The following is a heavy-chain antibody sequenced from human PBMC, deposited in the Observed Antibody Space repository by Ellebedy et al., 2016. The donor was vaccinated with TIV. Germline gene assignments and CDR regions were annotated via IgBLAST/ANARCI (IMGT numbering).Heavy chain of an antibody. Sequence: MPSETLSLTCTVSGGSISSSSYYWGWIRQPPGKGLEWIGSIYYSGSTYYNPSLKSRVTISVDTSKNQFSLKLSSVTAADTAVYYCARQVRDGYDTFDYWGQGTLVTVSS. CDR1: GGSISSSSYY. J-gene: IGHJ4*02. CDR2: IYYSGST. D-gene: IGHD5-12*01. V-gene: IGHV4-39*01. CDR3: ARQVRDGYDTFDY.